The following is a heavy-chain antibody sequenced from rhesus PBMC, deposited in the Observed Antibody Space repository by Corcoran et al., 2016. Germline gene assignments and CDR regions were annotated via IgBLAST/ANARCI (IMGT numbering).Heavy chain of an antibody. CDR2: IRWNSGTI. Sequence: DVQLVESGGGLVKPGGSLRLSCAASGFTFDDYAMSWVRQAPGKGLEWVSGIRWNSGTIYYADSVKGRFTISRDNAKNSLFLQMDRLRAEDTAVYYCTREDYWGQGVLVTVSS. CDR3: TREDY. V-gene: IGHV3-134*01. CDR1: GFTFDDYA. J-gene: IGHJ4*01.